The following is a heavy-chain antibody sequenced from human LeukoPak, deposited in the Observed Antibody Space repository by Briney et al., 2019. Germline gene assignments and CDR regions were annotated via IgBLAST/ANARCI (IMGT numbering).Heavy chain of an antibody. CDR2: IWYDGSNQ. D-gene: IGHD3-10*01. J-gene: IGHJ6*02. CDR1: GFTFSSYG. CDR3: AREVTMVRGVTHYYYYGMDV. Sequence: GRSLRLSCAASGFTFSSYGMHWVRQAPSKGLEWVAVIWYDGSNQYYADSVKGRFTISRDNSKNTLYLQMNSLRAEDTAVYYCAREVTMVRGVTHYYYYGMDVWGQGTTVTVSS. V-gene: IGHV3-33*01.